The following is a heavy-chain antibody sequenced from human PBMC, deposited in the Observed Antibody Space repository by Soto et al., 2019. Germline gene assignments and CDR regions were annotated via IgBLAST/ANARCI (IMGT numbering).Heavy chain of an antibody. CDR2: ISVSGGST. D-gene: IGHD2-15*01. CDR1: GFTFSTYA. J-gene: IGHJ4*02. CDR3: ATRHLPYCSDGNCNPFDF. V-gene: IGHV3-23*01. Sequence: EVQLLESGGGLVQPGGSLRLSCAASGFTFSTYAMNWVRQAPGKGLEWVSTISVSGGSTYYADSVKGRFTISRDNSRNTVHLQMNSLRAEDTAMYYCATRHLPYCSDGNCNPFDFWGQGTLVTVSS.